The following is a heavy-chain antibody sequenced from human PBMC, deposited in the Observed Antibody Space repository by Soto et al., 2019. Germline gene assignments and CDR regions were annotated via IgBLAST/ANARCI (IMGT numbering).Heavy chain of an antibody. CDR2: ISAHNGNT. CDR3: ARGRYGDY. J-gene: IGHJ4*02. V-gene: IGHV1-18*01. CDR1: GYGFTTYG. Sequence: QIHLVQSGAEVKKPGASVKVSCKGSGYGFTTYGITWVRQAPGQGLEWMAWISAHNGNTNYAQKLQGRVTVTRDTSTITAYRELRRLRSDDTAVVYWARGRYGDYWGQGVRVTVSS. D-gene: IGHD1-1*01.